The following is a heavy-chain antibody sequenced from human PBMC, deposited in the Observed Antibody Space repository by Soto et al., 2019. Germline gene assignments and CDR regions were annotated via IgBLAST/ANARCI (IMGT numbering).Heavy chain of an antibody. V-gene: IGHV3-11*01. Sequence: QVQLVESGGGLVKPGGSLRLSCAASGFIFSDYYMSWIRQAPGKGLEWVSYISSSGSTIYYADSVKGQFTITRDNAKNSLYLQMNSLRAEDTAVYYCASDIESGYYYYYMGVWGKGIKVTVSS. CDR2: ISSSGSTI. CDR3: ASDIESGYYYYYMGV. D-gene: IGHD2-15*01. J-gene: IGHJ6*03. CDR1: GFIFSDYY.